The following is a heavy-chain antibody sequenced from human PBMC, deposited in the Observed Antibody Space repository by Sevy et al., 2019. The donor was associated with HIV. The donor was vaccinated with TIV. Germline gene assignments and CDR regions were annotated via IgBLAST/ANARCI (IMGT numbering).Heavy chain of an antibody. V-gene: IGHV4-39*01. D-gene: IGHD2-15*01. J-gene: IGHJ6*02. CDR2: IYYSGST. CDR3: AIVAAGYCSGGSCYPDYYYGMDV. CDR1: GGSISSSSYY. Sequence: SETLSLTCTVSGGSISSSSYYWGWIRQPPGKGLEWIGSIYYSGSTYYNPSLKSRVTISVDTSKNQFSLKLSSVTAADTAVYYCAIVAAGYCSGGSCYPDYYYGMDVWGQRITVTVSS.